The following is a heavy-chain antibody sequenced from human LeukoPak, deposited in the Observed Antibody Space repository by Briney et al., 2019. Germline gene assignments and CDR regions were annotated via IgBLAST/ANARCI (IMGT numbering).Heavy chain of an antibody. CDR1: GYTFTGYY. Sequence: ASVKVSCKASGYTFTGYYMHWVRQAPGQGLEWMGIINPSGGTTSYAQKFQGRVTMTRDTSTSTVYMELSSLRSEDTAVYYCARDLSRVYDSSGYHKYFQYWGQGTLVTVSS. J-gene: IGHJ1*01. CDR2: INPSGGTT. CDR3: ARDLSRVYDSSGYHKYFQY. V-gene: IGHV1-46*01. D-gene: IGHD3-22*01.